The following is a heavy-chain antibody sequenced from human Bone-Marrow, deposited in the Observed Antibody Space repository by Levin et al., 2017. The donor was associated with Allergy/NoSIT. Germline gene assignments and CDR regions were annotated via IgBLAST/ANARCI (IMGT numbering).Heavy chain of an antibody. CDR2: IRTKTKSYAT. Sequence: ETQSLTCAASGFVFSASAVHWVRQASGKGLEWIGRIRTKTKSYATAYGASVKGRFTISREDSKNTAYLQMNSLKTEDTAVYYCTSLLRGYYYYYYGMDVWGQGTTVTVSS. CDR1: GFVFSASA. V-gene: IGHV3-73*01. J-gene: IGHJ6*02. CDR3: TSLLRGYYYYYYGMDV. D-gene: IGHD3-22*01.